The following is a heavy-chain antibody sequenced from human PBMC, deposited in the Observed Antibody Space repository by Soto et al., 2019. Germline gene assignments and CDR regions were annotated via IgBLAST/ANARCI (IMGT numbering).Heavy chain of an antibody. V-gene: IGHV5-51*01. CDR1: GYSVTSYW. Sequence: GESLKISCKGSGYSVTSYWIGWVRQMPGKGLEWMGIIYPGDSDTRYSPSFQGQVTISADKSISTAYLQWSSLKASDTAMYYCARSGGIVVVPAATYYYYGMDVWGQGTTVTVSS. J-gene: IGHJ6*02. CDR2: IYPGDSDT. D-gene: IGHD2-2*01. CDR3: ARSGGIVVVPAATYYYYGMDV.